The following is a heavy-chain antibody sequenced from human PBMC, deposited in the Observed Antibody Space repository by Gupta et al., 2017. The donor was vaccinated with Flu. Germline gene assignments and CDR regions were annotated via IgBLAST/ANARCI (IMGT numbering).Heavy chain of an antibody. CDR1: GFTFSSYW. J-gene: IGHJ6*02. D-gene: IGHD1-26*01. V-gene: IGHV3-74*01. CDR2: INSDGSST. CDR3: VRKELLLRRFYYYYGMDV. Sequence: EVQLVESGGGLVQPGGSLRLSCAASGFTFSSYWMHWVRQAPGKGLVWVSRINSDGSSTSYADSVKGRFTISRDNAKNTLYLQMNSLRAEETAVYYCVRKELLLRRFYYYYGMDVWGQGTTVTVSS.